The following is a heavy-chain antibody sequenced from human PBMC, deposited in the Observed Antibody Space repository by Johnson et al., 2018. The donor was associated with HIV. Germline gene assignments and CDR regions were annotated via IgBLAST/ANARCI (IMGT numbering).Heavy chain of an antibody. CDR3: AKDRSSGRYRGDAFDI. D-gene: IGHD6-19*01. CDR2: IKQDGSHN. J-gene: IGHJ3*02. V-gene: IGHV3-7*03. Sequence: VQLVESGGGVVQPGRSLRLSCAASGFTFSSYWMSWVRQAPGKGLEWVANIKQDGSHNYYADSVKRRFTISSDNSKNTLELQMNSLRAEDTALYYCAKDRSSGRYRGDAFDIWGQGTMVTVSS. CDR1: GFTFSSYW.